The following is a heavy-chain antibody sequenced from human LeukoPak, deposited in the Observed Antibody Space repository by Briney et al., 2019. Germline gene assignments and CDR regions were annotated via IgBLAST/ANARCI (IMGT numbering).Heavy chain of an antibody. CDR2: IKQDGSEK. CDR3: ARELLWFGELAGY. CDR1: GFTFSSYW. V-gene: IGHV3-7*01. J-gene: IGHJ4*02. Sequence: GGSLRLSCAASGFTFSSYWMSWVRQAPGKGLEWVANIKQDGSEKYYVDTVKGRFTISRDNAKNSLYLQMNSLRAEDTAVYYCARELLWFGELAGYWGQGTLVTVSS. D-gene: IGHD3-10*01.